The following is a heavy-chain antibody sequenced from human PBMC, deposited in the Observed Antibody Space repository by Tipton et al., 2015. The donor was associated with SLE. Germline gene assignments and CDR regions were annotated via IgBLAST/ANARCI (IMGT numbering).Heavy chain of an antibody. CDR1: GFTFSSYG. D-gene: IGHD1-26*01. CDR2: IWYDGSNK. CDR3: ARDRGELLPPDS. Sequence: QLVQSGGGVVQPGRSLRLSCAASGFTFSSYGMHWVRQAPGKGLEGVAVIWYDGSNKYYGDSVKDRFSISRDNSKNMLYLQMNSLRVEDTAVYYCARDRGELLPPDSWGQGTLVTVSS. J-gene: IGHJ4*02. V-gene: IGHV3-33*01.